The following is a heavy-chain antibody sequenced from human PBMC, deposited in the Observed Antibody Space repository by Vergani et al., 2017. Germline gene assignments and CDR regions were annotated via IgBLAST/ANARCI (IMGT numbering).Heavy chain of an antibody. CDR1: GFTFDDYA. Sequence: EVQLVESGGGLVQPGRSLRLSCAASGFTFDDYAMHWVRQAPGEGLEWVSGISWNSGSIGYAESVKGRFTICRDNAKNSLYLQMNSLRAEDTALSYCAKDKSARGYIRELAYYGMDVWGQGTTVTVSS. V-gene: IGHV3-9*01. D-gene: IGHD5-18*01. CDR3: AKDKSARGYIRELAYYGMDV. CDR2: ISWNSGSI. J-gene: IGHJ6*02.